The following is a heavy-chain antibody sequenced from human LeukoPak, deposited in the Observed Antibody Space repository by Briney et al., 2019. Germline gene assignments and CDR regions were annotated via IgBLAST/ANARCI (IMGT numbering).Heavy chain of an antibody. D-gene: IGHD5-18*01. CDR1: GGSISSYY. Sequence: SETLSLTCTVSGGSISSYYWSWIRQPPGKGLEWIGYIYYSGSTNYNPSLKSRVTISVDTSKNQFSLKLSSVTAADTAVYYCARAGYSYDGREFGTNYYYYGMDVWGQGTTVTVSS. CDR3: ARAGYSYDGREFGTNYYYYGMDV. V-gene: IGHV4-59*08. CDR2: IYYSGST. J-gene: IGHJ6*02.